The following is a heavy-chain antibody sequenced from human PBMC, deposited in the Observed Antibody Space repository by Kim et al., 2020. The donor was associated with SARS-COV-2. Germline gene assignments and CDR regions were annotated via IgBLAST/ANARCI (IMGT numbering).Heavy chain of an antibody. Sequence: WGSLRLSCAASGFTFSSYGMHWVRQAPGKGLEWVAVIWYDGSNKYYADSVKGRFTISRDNSKNTLYLQMNSLRAEDTAVYYCARGVRGSYFWGQGTLVTVSS. J-gene: IGHJ4*02. D-gene: IGHD1-26*01. CDR1: GFTFSSYG. V-gene: IGHV3-33*01. CDR2: IWYDGSNK. CDR3: ARGVRGSYF.